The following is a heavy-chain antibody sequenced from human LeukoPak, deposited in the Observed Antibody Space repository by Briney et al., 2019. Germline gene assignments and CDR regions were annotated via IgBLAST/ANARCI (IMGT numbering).Heavy chain of an antibody. D-gene: IGHD3-3*01. J-gene: IGHJ5*02. Sequence: PRGSLRLSCAASGFTFSSYAMSWVRQAPGKGLERVSAISGSGGSTYYADSVKGRFTISRDNSKNTLYLQMNSLRAEDTAVYYCARGGGYYDFWSGYYYDWFDPWGQGTLVTVSS. CDR3: ARGGGYYDFWSGYYYDWFDP. CDR1: GFTFSSYA. V-gene: IGHV3-23*01. CDR2: ISGSGGST.